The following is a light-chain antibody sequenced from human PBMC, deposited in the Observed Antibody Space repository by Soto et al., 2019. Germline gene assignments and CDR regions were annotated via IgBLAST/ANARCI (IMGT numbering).Light chain of an antibody. CDR1: QGIRND. CDR3: LQDHSYPLT. J-gene: IGKJ1*01. V-gene: IGKV1-6*01. Sequence: AIQMTQSPSSLSASVGDRVTITCRASQGIRNDLGWYQQEPGKAPKVLIYGTSSLHSGVPSRFSGSGSGTDFTLTISSLQAEDFATYYCLQDHSYPLTFGQVTKVEVK. CDR2: GTS.